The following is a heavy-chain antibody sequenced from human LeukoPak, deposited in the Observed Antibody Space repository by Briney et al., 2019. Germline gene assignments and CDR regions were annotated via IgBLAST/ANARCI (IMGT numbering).Heavy chain of an antibody. D-gene: IGHD6-19*01. V-gene: IGHV4-4*07. CDR2: IYTSGST. J-gene: IGHJ4*02. CDR3: ARDRQDLGYSSGHDY. CDR1: GGSISSYY. Sequence: SETLSLTCTVSGGSISSYYWSWIRQPAGKGLEWIGRIYTSGSTNYNPSLKSRVTMSVDTSKNQFSLKLSSVTAADTAVYYCARDRQDLGYSSGHDYWGQGTLVTVSS.